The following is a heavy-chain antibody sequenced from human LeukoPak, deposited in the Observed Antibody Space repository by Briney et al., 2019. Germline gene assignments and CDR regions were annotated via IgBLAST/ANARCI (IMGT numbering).Heavy chain of an antibody. V-gene: IGHV5-51*01. CDR3: ARLGLVGDSDPAYFDY. J-gene: IGHJ4*02. CDR1: GSPFTRYW. CDR2: IYPGDSET. D-gene: IGHD4-17*01. Sequence: GESLKISCEGSGSPFTRYWIGWVRQLPGKGLEWMGVIYPGDSETRYSPPFQGQVTMSAAKSINTAYLQWSSLKASDTAIYYCARLGLVGDSDPAYFDYWGQGTQVTVSS.